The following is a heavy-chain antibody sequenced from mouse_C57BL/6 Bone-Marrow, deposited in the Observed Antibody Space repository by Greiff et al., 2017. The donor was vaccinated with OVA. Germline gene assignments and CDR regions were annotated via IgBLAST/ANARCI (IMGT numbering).Heavy chain of an antibody. CDR1: GFTFSSYA. CDR3: ARDPDDGYSNYYAMDY. CDR2: ISDGGSYT. V-gene: IGHV5-4*01. J-gene: IGHJ4*01. Sequence: EVQGVESGGGLVKPGGSLKLSCAASGFTFSSYAMSWVRQTPEKRLEWVATISDGGSYTYYPDNVKGRFTISRDNAKNNLYLQMSHLKSEDTAMYYCARDPDDGYSNYYAMDYWGQGTSVTVSS. D-gene: IGHD2-3*01.